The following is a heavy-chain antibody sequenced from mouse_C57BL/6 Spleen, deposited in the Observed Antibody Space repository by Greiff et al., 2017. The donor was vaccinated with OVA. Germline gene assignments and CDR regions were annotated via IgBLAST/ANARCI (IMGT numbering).Heavy chain of an antibody. V-gene: IGHV5-6*01. Sequence: EVKLVESGGDLVKPGGSLKLSCAASGFTFSSYGMSWVRQTPDKRLEWVATISSGGSYTYYPDSVKGRFTISRDNARNTLYLQMSSLKSEDTAMYYCTRDNSFWYFDVWGTGTTVTVSS. J-gene: IGHJ1*03. D-gene: IGHD1-1*01. CDR2: ISSGGSYT. CDR3: TRDNSFWYFDV. CDR1: GFTFSSYG.